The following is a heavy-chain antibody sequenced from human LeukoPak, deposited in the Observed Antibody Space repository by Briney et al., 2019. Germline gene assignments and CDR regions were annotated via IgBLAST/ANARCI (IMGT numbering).Heavy chain of an antibody. V-gene: IGHV3-21*01. Sequence: GGSLRLSCVASGFTFSDYHINWVRQAPGKGLEWVSSISSSSTHIYYADSVKGRFTISRDDAKNSLYLQMNSLRAEDTALYYCARGLCGGDCYDYWGQGTLVTVSS. CDR1: GFTFSDYH. CDR3: ARGLCGGDCYDY. CDR2: ISSSSTHI. D-gene: IGHD2-21*01. J-gene: IGHJ4*02.